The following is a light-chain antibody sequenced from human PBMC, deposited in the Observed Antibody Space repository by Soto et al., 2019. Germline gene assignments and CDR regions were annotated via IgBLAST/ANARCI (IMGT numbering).Light chain of an antibody. CDR1: QSLASSS. CDR3: HHYGASPFT. V-gene: IGKV3-20*01. CDR2: GPS. J-gene: IGKJ3*01. Sequence: EIVLTQSPGTLSLSPGERATLSCRASQSLASSSLAWHQQKPGQAPRPLISGPSSRAPGIPDRFSASGSGTDFTLPISRVETKDLSVYYCHHYGASPFTFGPGTRLDL.